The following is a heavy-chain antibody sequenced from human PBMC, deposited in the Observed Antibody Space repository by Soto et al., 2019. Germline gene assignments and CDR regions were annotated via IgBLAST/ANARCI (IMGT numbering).Heavy chain of an antibody. CDR1: GGSISSGGYY. CDR2: IYYSGST. D-gene: IGHD5-18*01. Sequence: SETLSLTCTVSGGSISSGGYYCSGIRQHPGKGLEWIGYIYYSGSTYYNPSLKSRVTISVDTSKNQFSLKLSSVTAADTAVYYCARVRPESYGYLFDYWGQGILVTVSS. J-gene: IGHJ4*02. CDR3: ARVRPESYGYLFDY. V-gene: IGHV4-31*03.